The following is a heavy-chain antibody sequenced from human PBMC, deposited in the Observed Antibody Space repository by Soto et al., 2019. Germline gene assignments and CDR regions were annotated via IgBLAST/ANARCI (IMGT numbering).Heavy chain of an antibody. D-gene: IGHD6-19*01. V-gene: IGHV2-26*01. Sequence: QVTLKESGPVLVKPTETLTLRCTVSGLSITDSEMGVSWIRQPPGQPLEWLAHIDSSGEKSYRTFLKSRLAISKETSKSQIVRTMTNMDPADTATYYCARRHQAVAVSPWFDPWGQGIPFTVSS. CDR2: IDSSGEK. CDR3: ARRHQAVAVSPWFDP. CDR1: GLSITDSEMG. J-gene: IGHJ5*02.